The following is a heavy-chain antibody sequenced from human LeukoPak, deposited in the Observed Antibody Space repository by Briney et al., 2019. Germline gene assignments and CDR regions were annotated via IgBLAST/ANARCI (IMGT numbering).Heavy chain of an antibody. V-gene: IGHV1-2*02. D-gene: IGHD6-19*01. CDR2: INPNSGGT. CDR1: GYTFTGYY. Sequence: ASVKVSCKASGYTFTGYYMHWVRQAPGQGLEWMGWINPNSGGTNYAQKLQGRVTMTTDTSTSTAYLELRSLRSDDTAVYYCARDLGLIAVAGSDYWGQGTLVTVSS. J-gene: IGHJ4*02. CDR3: ARDLGLIAVAGSDY.